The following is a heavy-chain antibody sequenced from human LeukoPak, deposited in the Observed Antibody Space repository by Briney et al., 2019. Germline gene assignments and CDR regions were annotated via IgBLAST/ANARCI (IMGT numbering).Heavy chain of an antibody. CDR2: IDPGESQT. J-gene: IGHJ5*02. CDR3: ARHSSVLNSFVP. D-gene: IGHD3-22*01. CDR1: AYSFTNYW. V-gene: IGHV5-10-1*01. Sequence: GGSLRLSRMGSAYSFTNYWISWVRQMPGKGREWMGRIDPGESQTNYSPASQGHVTNSADKATRTAYLQWRSLKASDTAIYYYARHSSVLNSFVPWGQGALVTVSS.